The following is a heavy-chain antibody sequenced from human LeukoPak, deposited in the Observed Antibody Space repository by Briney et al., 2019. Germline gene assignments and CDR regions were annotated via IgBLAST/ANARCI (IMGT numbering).Heavy chain of an antibody. CDR3: ARLGTPSGSYYYYGMDV. CDR2: IYYSGST. D-gene: IGHD1-26*01. Sequence: SETLSLTCTVSGGSISSYYWSWIRQPPGKGLEWIGYIYYSGSTNYNPSLKSRVTISVDTSKNQFSLRLSSVTAADTAVYYCARLGTPSGSYYYYGMDVWGQGTTVTVSS. V-gene: IGHV4-59*08. J-gene: IGHJ6*02. CDR1: GGSISSYY.